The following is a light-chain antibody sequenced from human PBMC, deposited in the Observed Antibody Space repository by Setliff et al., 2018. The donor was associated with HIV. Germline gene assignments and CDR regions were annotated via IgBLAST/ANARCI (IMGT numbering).Light chain of an antibody. V-gene: IGLV2-14*01. CDR3: SSYTSRNILYV. J-gene: IGLJ1*01. CDR1: SSDVGGYNY. CDR2: EVN. Sequence: QSVLTQPASVSGSPGQSITISCTGTSSDVGGYNYVSWYQQHPGKALKVIIYEVNNRPSGVSNRFSGSKSGNTASLTISGLQAEDEADYYCSSYTSRNILYVFGTGTKVTVL.